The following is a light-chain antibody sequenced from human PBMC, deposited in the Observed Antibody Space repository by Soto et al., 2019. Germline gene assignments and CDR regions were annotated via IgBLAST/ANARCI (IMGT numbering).Light chain of an antibody. CDR2: KVS. CDR3: LQATQFPWT. V-gene: IGKV2-30*01. J-gene: IGKJ1*01. CDR1: QSLVYSDGNTY. Sequence: DVVMTQSSLSLPVTLGQPASISCRSSQSLVYSDGNTYLNWFQQRPGQSPRRLIYKVSNRDSGVPDRFSGSGAGTEFTLKISRVEAEDVGVYYCLQATQFPWTFGQGTKVDIK.